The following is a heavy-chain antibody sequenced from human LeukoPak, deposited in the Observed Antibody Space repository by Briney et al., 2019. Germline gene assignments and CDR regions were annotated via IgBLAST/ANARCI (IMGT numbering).Heavy chain of an antibody. CDR3: AKLRNTAIRPEFDY. J-gene: IGHJ4*02. Sequence: SGESLKISCEGSGYRLTSYWIAWVRQMPGKGLEWMGVIYPGDSDTRYSPSFQGQVTISADKSINTAYLQWSSLKASDTAIYYCAKLRNTAIRPEFDYWGQGTLVTVSS. V-gene: IGHV5-51*01. CDR2: IYPGDSDT. D-gene: IGHD5-18*01. CDR1: GYRLTSYW.